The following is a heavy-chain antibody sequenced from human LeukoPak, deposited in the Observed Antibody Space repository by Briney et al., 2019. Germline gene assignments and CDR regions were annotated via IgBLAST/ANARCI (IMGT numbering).Heavy chain of an antibody. CDR3: ARDLTSGGLTADY. J-gene: IGHJ4*02. D-gene: IGHD6-19*01. CDR2: ISSSGRTT. CDR1: GFNFSDYY. Sequence: PGGSLRLSCAASGFNFSDYYIHWIRQAPGKGLEWVSYISSSGRTTKYTESVKGRFSMYRDKAKNSLYLQMTSLRVEDTAMFYCARDLTSGGLTADYWGQGTLVTVSS. V-gene: IGHV3-11*01.